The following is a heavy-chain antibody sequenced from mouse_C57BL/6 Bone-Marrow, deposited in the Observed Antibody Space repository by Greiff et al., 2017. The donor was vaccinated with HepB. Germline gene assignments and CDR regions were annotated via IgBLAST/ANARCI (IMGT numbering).Heavy chain of an antibody. Sequence: EVQGVESGGGLVKPGGSLKLSCAASGFTFSSYAMSWVRPTPEKRLEWVATISDGGSYTYYPDNVKGRFTISRDNAKNNLYLQMSHLKSEDTAMYYCARNYDWYFDVWGTGTTVTVSS. CDR2: ISDGGSYT. CDR3: ARNYDWYFDV. D-gene: IGHD2-4*01. CDR1: GFTFSSYA. J-gene: IGHJ1*03. V-gene: IGHV5-4*01.